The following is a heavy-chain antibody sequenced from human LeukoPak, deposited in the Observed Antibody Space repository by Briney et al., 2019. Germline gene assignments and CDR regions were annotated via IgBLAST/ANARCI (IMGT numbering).Heavy chain of an antibody. D-gene: IGHD3-22*01. Sequence: PGGSLRLSCAASGFTFSSYAMSWVRQAPGKGLEWVSAIRGSGDRTHYADSVKGRFTISRDNSKNTLYLQMNSLRAEDTAVYYCTTGKTYDSSAYYTRFWGQGTLVTVSS. CDR1: GFTFSSYA. CDR2: IRGSGDRT. CDR3: TTGKTYDSSAYYTRF. J-gene: IGHJ4*02. V-gene: IGHV3-23*01.